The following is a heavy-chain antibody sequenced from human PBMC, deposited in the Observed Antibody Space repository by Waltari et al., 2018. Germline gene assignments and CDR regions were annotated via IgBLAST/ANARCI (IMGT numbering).Heavy chain of an antibody. CDR2: INPNSGDT. V-gene: IGHV1-2*06. CDR1: GYTLPPYY. J-gene: IGHJ5*02. CDR3: ARESAFSTSWYPGFDP. Sequence: QVQLVQSGAEVKKPGASVKVSCKASGYTLPPYYMHWVTQAPGQGLEWMERINPNSGDTNYARKFQDRVTMTRDTSVNTAYMVVGRLTSDDTAVYFCARESAFSTSWYPGFDPWGQGTLVTVAS. D-gene: IGHD2-2*01.